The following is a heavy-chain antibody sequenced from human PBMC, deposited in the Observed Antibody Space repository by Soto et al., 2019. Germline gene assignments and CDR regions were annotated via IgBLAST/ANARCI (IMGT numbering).Heavy chain of an antibody. Sequence: PGGSLRLSCAASGFTFSSYWMHWVRQAPGKGLVWVSRINSDGSSTSYADSVKGRFTISRDNAKNTLYLQMNSLRAEDTAVYYCAVKAAAGFSYYYYGMDVWGQGTTVTVSS. CDR1: GFTFSSYW. V-gene: IGHV3-74*01. CDR3: AVKAAAGFSYYYYGMDV. J-gene: IGHJ6*02. CDR2: INSDGSST. D-gene: IGHD6-13*01.